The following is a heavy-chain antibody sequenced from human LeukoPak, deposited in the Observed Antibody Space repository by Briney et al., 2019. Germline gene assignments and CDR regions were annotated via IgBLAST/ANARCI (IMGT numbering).Heavy chain of an antibody. J-gene: IGHJ6*02. Sequence: PGRSLRLSCAASGFTFDDYAMHWVRQAPGKGLEWVSGISWDSGSIGYADSVKGRFTISRDNAKNSLYLQMNSLRAEDTALYYCAKDKREYSSSSGHYYYYYGMDVWGQGTTVTVSS. CDR1: GFTFDDYA. CDR3: AKDKREYSSSSGHYYYYYGMDV. D-gene: IGHD6-6*01. CDR2: ISWDSGSI. V-gene: IGHV3-9*01.